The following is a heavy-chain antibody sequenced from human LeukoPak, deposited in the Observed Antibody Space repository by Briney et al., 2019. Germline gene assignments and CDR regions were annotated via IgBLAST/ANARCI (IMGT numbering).Heavy chain of an antibody. CDR1: GYTFTSYA. D-gene: IGHD2-15*01. CDR3: ARTAVVVVAATHFDY. J-gene: IGHJ4*02. V-gene: IGHV7-4-1*02. Sequence: ASVKVSCKASGYTFTSYAMNWVRQAPGQGREWMGWINTNTGNPTYAQGFTGRFVFSLDTSVSTAYLQISSLKAEDTAVYYCARTAVVVVAATHFDYWGQGTLVTVSS. CDR2: INTNTGNP.